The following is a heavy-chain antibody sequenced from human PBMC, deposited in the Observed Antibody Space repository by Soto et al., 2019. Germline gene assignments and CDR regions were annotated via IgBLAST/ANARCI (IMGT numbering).Heavy chain of an antibody. J-gene: IGHJ4*02. CDR1: GGSISSSSYY. CDR2: IYYSGST. CDR3: ARAILTGLEQYYFDY. D-gene: IGHD3-9*01. Sequence: QLQLQESGPGLVKPSETLSLTCTVSGGSISSSSYYWGWIRQPPGKGLEWIGSIYYSGSTYYNPSLNSRVTISVDTSKNQFSLKLSSVTAADTAVYYCARAILTGLEQYYFDYWGQGTLVTVSS. V-gene: IGHV4-39*01.